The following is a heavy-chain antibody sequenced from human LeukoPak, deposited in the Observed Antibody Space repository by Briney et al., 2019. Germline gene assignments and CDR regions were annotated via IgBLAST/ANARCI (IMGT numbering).Heavy chain of an antibody. CDR3: ARWYYYDSSGFSDAFDI. D-gene: IGHD3-22*01. V-gene: IGHV4-39*07. Sequence: SETLSLTCTVSGGSIRSSYYYWGWIRQPPGKGLEWIGEINHSGSTNYNPSLKSRVTISVDTSKNQFSLKLSSVTAADTAVYYCARWYYYDSSGFSDAFDIWGQGTMVTVSS. CDR2: INHSGST. CDR1: GGSIRSSYYY. J-gene: IGHJ3*02.